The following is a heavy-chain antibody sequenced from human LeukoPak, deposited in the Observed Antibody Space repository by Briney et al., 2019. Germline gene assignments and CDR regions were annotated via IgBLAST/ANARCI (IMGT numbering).Heavy chain of an antibody. J-gene: IGHJ3*02. CDR2: ISTSSIYI. CDR3: ARGHGVVAASDDAFDI. Sequence: GGSLRLSCAASGFTFSSYAMSWVRQAPGKGLEWVSSISTSSIYIYYADSMKGRFTISRDNAKKSLYLQMNSLRAEDTAVYYCARGHGVVAASDDAFDIWGQGTMVTVSS. D-gene: IGHD2-2*01. V-gene: IGHV3-21*01. CDR1: GFTFSSYA.